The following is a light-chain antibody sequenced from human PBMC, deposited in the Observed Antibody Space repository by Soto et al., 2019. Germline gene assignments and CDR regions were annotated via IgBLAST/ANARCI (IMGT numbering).Light chain of an antibody. CDR3: QQYNNWRFT. CDR1: QSISSN. Sequence: EIVMTQSPATLSVSPGERATLSCRASQSISSNLAWYQQKPGQAPRLLIYGASTRATGIPATFSGSGSGTEFTITISSLQSEDFAVYYCQQYNNWRFTFGPGTKVDIK. V-gene: IGKV3-15*01. CDR2: GAS. J-gene: IGKJ3*01.